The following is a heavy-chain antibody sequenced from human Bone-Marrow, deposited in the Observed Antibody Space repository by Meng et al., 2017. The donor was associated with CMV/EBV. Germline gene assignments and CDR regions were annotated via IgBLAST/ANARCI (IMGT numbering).Heavy chain of an antibody. J-gene: IGHJ4*02. D-gene: IGHD1-1*01. Sequence: GSISSSSYYWGWIRQPPGKGLEWIGSIYYSGSTYYNPSLKSRVTISVDTSKNQFSLKLSSVTAADTAVYYCARVGGLEPGAVYFDYWGQGTLVTVSS. CDR2: IYYSGST. V-gene: IGHV4-39*07. CDR1: GSISSSSYY. CDR3: ARVGGLEPGAVYFDY.